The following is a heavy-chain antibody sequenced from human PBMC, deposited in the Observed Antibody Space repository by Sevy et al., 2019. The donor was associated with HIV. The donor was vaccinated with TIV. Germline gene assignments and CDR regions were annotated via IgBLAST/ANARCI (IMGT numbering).Heavy chain of an antibody. J-gene: IGHJ4*01. V-gene: IGHV3-21*06. CDR2: ITGYSTDI. Sequence: GGYLRLSCAASGFTFNKYNMNWVRQAPGKELEWVSTITGYSTDIYYSDSVKGRFTISRDDAKNSLYLRMNGLRAEDTAIYYCARSEQTYFFDYWGQGTLVTVSS. CDR1: GFTFNKYN. CDR3: ARSEQTYFFDY.